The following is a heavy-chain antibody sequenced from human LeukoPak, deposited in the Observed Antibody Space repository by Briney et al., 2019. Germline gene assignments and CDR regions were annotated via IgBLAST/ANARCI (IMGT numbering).Heavy chain of an antibody. V-gene: IGHV4-31*03. Sequence: SETLSLTCTVSGGSISSGGYYWSWIRQHPGKGLEWIGYIYYSGSTYYNPSLKSRVTISVDTSKNQFSLKLSSVTAADTAVYYCARGSILSGDFDYWGQGTLVTVSS. CDR2: IYYSGST. D-gene: IGHD3-10*01. CDR3: ARGSILSGDFDY. CDR1: GGSISSGGYY. J-gene: IGHJ4*02.